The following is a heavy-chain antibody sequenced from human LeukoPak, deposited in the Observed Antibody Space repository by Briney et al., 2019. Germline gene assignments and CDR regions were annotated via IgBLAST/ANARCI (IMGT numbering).Heavy chain of an antibody. Sequence: GASVKVSCKASGGTFSSYAISWVRQAPGQGLEWMGGIIPIFGIANYAQKFQGRVTITADKSTSTAYMELSSLRSEDTAVYYCARSKGSSSSPFDYWGQGTLVTVSS. J-gene: IGHJ4*02. CDR2: IIPIFGIA. CDR3: ARSKGSSSSPFDY. CDR1: GGTFSSYA. V-gene: IGHV1-69*10. D-gene: IGHD6-6*01.